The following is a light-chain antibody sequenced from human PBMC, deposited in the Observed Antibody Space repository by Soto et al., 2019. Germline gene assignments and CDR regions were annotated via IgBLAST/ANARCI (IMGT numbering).Light chain of an antibody. CDR3: QQYDFLPLT. CDR2: GAS. CDR1: QSVSRNY. Sequence: EVVLTQSPGTLSLSPGDRATLSCRASQSVSRNYLAWYQQKPGQTPRLLIFGASNRAADIPARFSASGSGTDFTLTISGLEPDDFAVYYCQQYDFLPLTFGGATRL. V-gene: IGKV3-20*01. J-gene: IGKJ4*01.